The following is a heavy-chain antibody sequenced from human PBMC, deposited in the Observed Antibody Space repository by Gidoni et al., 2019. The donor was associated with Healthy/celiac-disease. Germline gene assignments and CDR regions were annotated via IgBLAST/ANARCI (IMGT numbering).Heavy chain of an antibody. Sequence: EVQLLESGGGLVQPGGSLRLSCAASGFTFSSYAMRWVRQAPGKGLEWVSAISGGGGSTYYADSVNGRFTISRDNSKNTLYLQMNSLRAEDTAVYYCAKNSLGDDAFDIWGQGTMVTVSS. D-gene: IGHD6-13*01. CDR2: ISGGGGST. J-gene: IGHJ3*02. CDR1: GFTFSSYA. CDR3: AKNSLGDDAFDI. V-gene: IGHV3-23*01.